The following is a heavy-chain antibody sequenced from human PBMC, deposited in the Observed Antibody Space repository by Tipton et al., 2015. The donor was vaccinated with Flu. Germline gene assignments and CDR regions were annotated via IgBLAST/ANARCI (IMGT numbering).Heavy chain of an antibody. Sequence: TLSLTCTVSSGSIRSTNYFCAWIRQPPGKRLELIGSIYPSGTPYYNPSLKSRVTISVDTSKGQFSLMLRSVTAADTAVYYCARLSYYDVDLKNFYFDYWGQGALVTVSS. CDR3: ARLSYYDVDLKNFYFDY. V-gene: IGHV4-39*01. J-gene: IGHJ4*02. CDR2: IYPSGTP. CDR1: SGSIRSTNYF. D-gene: IGHD3-10*02.